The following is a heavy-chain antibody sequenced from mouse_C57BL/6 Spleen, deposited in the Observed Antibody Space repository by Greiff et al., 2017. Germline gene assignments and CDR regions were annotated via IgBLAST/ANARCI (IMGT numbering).Heavy chain of an antibody. D-gene: IGHD1-1*01. CDR3: ARATTVVAPYAMDD. V-gene: IGHV5-17*01. CDR2: ISRGSSTI. J-gene: IGHJ4*01. Sequence: EVHLVESGGGLLKPGGSLKLSCAASGFTFRDYGMHLVRPAPEPGLEWVSYISRGSSTISYADTVKSRITNSRDNAKNALFLQMTSLRSEDTAMYYCARATTVVAPYAMDDGGKGTSVTGSS. CDR1: GFTFRDYG.